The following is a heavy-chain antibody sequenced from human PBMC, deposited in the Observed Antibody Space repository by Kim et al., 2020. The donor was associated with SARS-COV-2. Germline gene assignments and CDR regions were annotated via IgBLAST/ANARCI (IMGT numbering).Heavy chain of an antibody. CDR2: IKSDGSST. CDR3: ARELKVDPASPRQYDALDV. V-gene: IGHV3-74*01. CDR1: GFTFSSYW. D-gene: IGHD4-4*01. J-gene: IGHJ3*01. Sequence: GGSLRLSCAASGFTFSSYWMHWVRQSPGEGLVWVSRIKSDGSSTNYADSVKGRFIISRDNAKNTLFLQMNSLGGEDTAVYYCARELKVDPASPRQYDALDVWGQGTMVTVAS.